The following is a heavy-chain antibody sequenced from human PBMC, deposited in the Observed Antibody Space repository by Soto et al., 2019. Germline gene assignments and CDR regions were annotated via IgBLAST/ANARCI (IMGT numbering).Heavy chain of an antibody. V-gene: IGHV3-9*01. CDR1: GFTFDDYA. D-gene: IGHD3-3*01. CDR2: NSWNSGSI. Sequence: EVQLVESGGGLVQPGRSLRLSCAASGFTFDDYAMHWVRQAPGKGLEWVSGNSWNSGSIAYSDSVRGRFTITRDNAKNSLYLQMNSLRAEDTALDYCAKCSFSGNTIFGDLGYWGQGTLVTVSS. CDR3: AKCSFSGNTIFGDLGY. J-gene: IGHJ4*02.